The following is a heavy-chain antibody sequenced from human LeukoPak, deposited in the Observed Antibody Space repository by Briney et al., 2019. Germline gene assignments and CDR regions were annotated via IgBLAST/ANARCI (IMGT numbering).Heavy chain of an antibody. CDR2: INTDGSTT. D-gene: IGHD1-26*01. V-gene: IGHV3-74*01. Sequence: GGSLRLSCAASGFTFSNDWMHWVRQAPGKGLVWVSRINTDGSTTTYADSVKGRFTISRDNAKNTLYLQMNSLRVEDTAVYYCARGRGGSYHYWGQGALVTVSS. CDR1: GFTFSNDW. J-gene: IGHJ4*02. CDR3: ARGRGGSYHY.